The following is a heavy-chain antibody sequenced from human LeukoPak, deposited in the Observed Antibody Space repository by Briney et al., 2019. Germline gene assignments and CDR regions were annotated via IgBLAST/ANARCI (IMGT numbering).Heavy chain of an antibody. J-gene: IGHJ5*02. D-gene: IGHD3-3*01. CDR1: GGTFSSYA. V-gene: IGHV1-69*05. CDR2: IIPIFDTA. Sequence: SVKVSCKASGGTFSSYAISWVRQAPGQGLEWMGGIIPIFDTANYAQKFQGGVTITTDESTSTAYMELSSLRSEDTAVYYCARAPITIFGVVIWWFDPWGQGALVTVSS. CDR3: ARAPITIFGVVIWWFDP.